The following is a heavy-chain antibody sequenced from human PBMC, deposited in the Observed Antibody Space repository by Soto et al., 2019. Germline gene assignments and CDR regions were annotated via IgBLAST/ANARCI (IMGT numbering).Heavy chain of an antibody. J-gene: IGHJ6*01. Sequence: QVQVQQSGPGLVKPSETLSLTCTVSSGPSKSHNWGWIRQPPGRGLEWIGYVYDTWSTSYNPSLKGRVPVAADTSTNRISLAPRSVTAADTSVYYWVRQRIGFLNGLVDVWGQGTTVIVSS. V-gene: IGHV4-59*08. CDR3: VRQRIGFLNGLVDV. CDR2: VYDTWST. CDR1: SGPSKSHN. D-gene: IGHD2-15*01.